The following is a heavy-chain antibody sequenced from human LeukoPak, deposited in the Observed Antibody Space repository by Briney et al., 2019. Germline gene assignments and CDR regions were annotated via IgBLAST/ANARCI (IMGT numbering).Heavy chain of an antibody. CDR1: GITFSSYS. J-gene: IGHJ4*02. V-gene: IGHV3-72*01. CDR3: TSRRGLGQPFDY. CDR2: TRDKANSYTT. Sequence: PGGSLRLSCGASGITFSSYSMNWVRQAPGKGLEWVGRTRDKANSYTTEYAASVRGRFTISRDDSENSLSLQMDSLKTEDTAVYYCTSRRGLGQPFDYWGQGTLVTVSS. D-gene: IGHD3/OR15-3a*01.